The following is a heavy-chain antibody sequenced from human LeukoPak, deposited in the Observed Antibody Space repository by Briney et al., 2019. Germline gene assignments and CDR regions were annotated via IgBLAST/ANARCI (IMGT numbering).Heavy chain of an antibody. Sequence: KPSETLSLTCAVYGGSFSGYYWSWIRQPPGKGLEWIGEINHSGSTNYNPSLKSRVTISVDTSKNQFSLKLSSVTAADTAVYYCARGGRRYSYGYADYWGQGTLVTVSS. V-gene: IGHV4-34*01. CDR3: ARGGRRYSYGYADY. J-gene: IGHJ4*02. CDR1: GGSFSGYY. D-gene: IGHD5-18*01. CDR2: INHSGST.